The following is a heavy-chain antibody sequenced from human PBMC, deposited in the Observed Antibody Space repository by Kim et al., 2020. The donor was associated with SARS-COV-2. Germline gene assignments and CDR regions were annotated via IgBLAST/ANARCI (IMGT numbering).Heavy chain of an antibody. V-gene: IGHV3-23*01. J-gene: IGHJ4*02. CDR1: GLTFRKHA. Sequence: GGSLRLSCSASGLTFRKHAMSWVRQAPGKGLEWVSCISGSGTSTDYADSVKGRFTISRDNSKNTLYLQMNSLRADDTAVYYCANSDFERFQVAPWTPYDNWGQGILVTVSS. CDR2: ISGSGTST. D-gene: IGHD1-1*01. CDR3: ANSDFERFQVAPWTPYDN.